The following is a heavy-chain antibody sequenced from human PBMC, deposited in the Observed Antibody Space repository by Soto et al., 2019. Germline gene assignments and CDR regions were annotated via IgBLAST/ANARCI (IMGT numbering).Heavy chain of an antibody. D-gene: IGHD6-6*01. CDR1: GGSISSSSYY. V-gene: IGHV4-39*01. CDR3: ARTRGSIPAYSNLFEY. CDR2: IYYSGST. Sequence: SETLCLTCTVSGGSISSSSYYWGWIRQPPGKGLEWIGSIYYSGSTYYNPSLKSRVTISVDTSKNQFSLKLSSVTAADTAVYYCARTRGSIPAYSNLFEYWGQGTLVTVSS. J-gene: IGHJ4*02.